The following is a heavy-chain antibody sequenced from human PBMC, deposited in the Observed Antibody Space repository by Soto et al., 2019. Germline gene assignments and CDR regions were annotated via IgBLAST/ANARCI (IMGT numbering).Heavy chain of an antibody. D-gene: IGHD1-26*01. CDR3: ARSYSDGTGFAADP. J-gene: IGHJ5*02. V-gene: IGHV4-59*02. Sequence: PSEALSLTCTVSGASVSTGYWSWIRQPPGKGLEWIGFMYFGRSFNYNPSLTGRVTISVETSKNQFSMKVTSVTAADTAVYYCARSYSDGTGFAADPWGQGTQVTLSS. CDR2: MYFGRSF. CDR1: GASVSTGY.